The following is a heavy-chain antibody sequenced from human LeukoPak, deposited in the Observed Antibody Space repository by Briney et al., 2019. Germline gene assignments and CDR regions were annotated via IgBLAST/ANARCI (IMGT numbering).Heavy chain of an antibody. D-gene: IGHD3-16*02. J-gene: IGHJ4*02. V-gene: IGHV3-53*01. Sequence: PGGSLRPSCAASGFTVGSNYMSWVRQAPGKGLEWVSVIYSGGGTYYADSVKGRFTISRDNSNNTLYLQMDSLRAEDTAVYYCARGPDGYRYWGQGTLVTVSS. CDR2: IYSGGGT. CDR3: ARGPDGYRY. CDR1: GFTVGSNY.